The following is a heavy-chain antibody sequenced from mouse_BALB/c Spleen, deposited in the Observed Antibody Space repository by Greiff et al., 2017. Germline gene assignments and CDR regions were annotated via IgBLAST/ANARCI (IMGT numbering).Heavy chain of an antibody. CDR2: ILPGSGST. Sequence: QVQLKESGAELMKPGASVKISCKATGYTFSSYWIEWVKQRPGHGLEWIGEILPGSGSTNYNEKFKGKATFTADTSSNTAYMQLSSLTSEDSAVYYCARKGGIYYYGSSFFYYAMDYWGQGTSVTVSS. CDR1: GYTFSSYW. D-gene: IGHD1-1*01. V-gene: IGHV1-9*01. CDR3: ARKGGIYYYGSSFFYYAMDY. J-gene: IGHJ4*01.